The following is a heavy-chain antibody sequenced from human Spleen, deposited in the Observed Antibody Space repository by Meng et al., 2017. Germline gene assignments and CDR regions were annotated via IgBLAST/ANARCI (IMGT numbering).Heavy chain of an antibody. D-gene: IGHD6-13*01. CDR2: IHHSGST. J-gene: IGHJ4*02. Sequence: QVQLQQWGAGLLKPSETPSLTCAVYGGSFSNYYWSWIRQPPGKGLEWIGEIHHSGSTNYNPSLKSRVTISVDTSKIQFSLKLSSVTAADTAVYYCASLSTSWSGADYWGQGTLVTVSS. V-gene: IGHV4-34*01. CDR3: ASLSTSWSGADY. CDR1: GGSFSNYY.